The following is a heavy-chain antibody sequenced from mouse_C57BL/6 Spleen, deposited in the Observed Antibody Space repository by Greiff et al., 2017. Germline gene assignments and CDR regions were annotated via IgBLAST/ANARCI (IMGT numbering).Heavy chain of an antibody. V-gene: IGHV14-4*01. J-gene: IGHJ4*01. Sequence: VQLQQSGAELVRPGASVKLSCTASGFNIKDDYMHWVKQRPEQGLEWIGWIDPENGDTEYASKFQGKATITADTSSNTAYLQLSSLTSEDTAVYYCTTELTMDYWGQGTSGTVSS. CDR3: TTELTMDY. CDR2: IDPENGDT. CDR1: GFNIKDDY.